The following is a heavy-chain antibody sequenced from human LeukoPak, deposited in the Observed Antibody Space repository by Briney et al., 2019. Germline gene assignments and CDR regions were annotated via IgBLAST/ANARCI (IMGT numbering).Heavy chain of an antibody. D-gene: IGHD3-22*01. Sequence: GGSLRLSCAASGFTFSDYYMSWIRQAPGKGLEWVSYISSSGSTIYYADSVKGRFTISRDNAKNSLYLQMNSLRAENTAVYYCARDEGYYDSSGYLDYWGQGTLVTVSS. V-gene: IGHV3-11*04. CDR3: ARDEGYYDSSGYLDY. CDR2: ISSSGSTI. CDR1: GFTFSDYY. J-gene: IGHJ4*02.